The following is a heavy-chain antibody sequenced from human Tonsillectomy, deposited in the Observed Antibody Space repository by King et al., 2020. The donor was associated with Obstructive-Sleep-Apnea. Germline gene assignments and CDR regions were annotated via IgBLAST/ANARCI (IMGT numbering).Heavy chain of an antibody. J-gene: IGHJ4*02. CDR1: VCSISSRIYY. Sequence: QLQESGPGLVKPSETLSLTCTVSVCSISSRIYYWGWIRQPPGKGLEWIGTIYYIGNTYYNPSLKSRVTLSVDTAKNQFSLKLSSVTAADTAVYYCARERADSGSYFDYWGQGTLVTVSS. CDR2: IYYIGNT. D-gene: IGHD1-26*01. CDR3: ARERADSGSYFDY. V-gene: IGHV4-39*07.